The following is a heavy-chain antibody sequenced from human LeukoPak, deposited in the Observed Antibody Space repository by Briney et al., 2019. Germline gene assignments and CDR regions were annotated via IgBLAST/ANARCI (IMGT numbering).Heavy chain of an antibody. D-gene: IGHD3-10*01. CDR3: ARDKYGSGSSLFDP. CDR1: GLTFSSYS. CDR2: ISSSSSTI. V-gene: IGHV3-48*01. Sequence: GGSLRLSCAASGLTFSSYSMNWVRQAAGKGLEWVSYISSSSSTIYYADSVKGRFTISRDNAKNSLYLQMNSLRAEDTAVYYCARDKYGSGSSLFDPWGQGTLVTVSS. J-gene: IGHJ5*02.